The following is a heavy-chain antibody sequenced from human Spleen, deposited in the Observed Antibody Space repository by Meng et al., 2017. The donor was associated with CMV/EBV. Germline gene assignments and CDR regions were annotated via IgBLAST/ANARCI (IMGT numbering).Heavy chain of an antibody. CDR2: INHSGST. CDR1: GGSFCGYY. J-gene: IGHJ4*02. V-gene: IGHV4-34*01. Sequence: QVRLLQSGAGLLQPSGTLSLPCAVYGGSFCGYYWSWIRQPPGKGLEWIGEINHSGSTNYNPSLISRVTISVDTSKNQFSLKLSSVTAADTAVYYCAGGPETFDYWGQGTLVTVSS. D-gene: IGHD1-14*01. CDR3: AGGPETFDY.